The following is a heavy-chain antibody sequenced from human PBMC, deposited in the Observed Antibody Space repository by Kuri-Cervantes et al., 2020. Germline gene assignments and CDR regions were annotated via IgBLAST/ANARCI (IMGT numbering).Heavy chain of an antibody. V-gene: IGHV1-18*01. CDR1: GYTFSNYG. CDR3: AKRGYSYGELDY. J-gene: IGHJ4*02. Sequence: ASVKVSCKASGYTFSNYGISRVRQAPGQGLEWMGWISAYNGNTNYAQKLQGRVTMTTDTSTSTAYMELSTLRSEDTAVYYCAKRGYSYGELDYWGQGTLVTVSS. D-gene: IGHD5-18*01. CDR2: ISAYNGNT.